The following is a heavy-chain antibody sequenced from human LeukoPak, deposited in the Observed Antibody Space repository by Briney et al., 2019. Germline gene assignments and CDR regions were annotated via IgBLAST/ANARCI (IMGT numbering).Heavy chain of an antibody. Sequence: GGSLRLSCAASGFTSNNYAMNWVRQAPGKGLEWVGRIKRKTDGGTTDYAAPVKGRFTISRDDSKNTLFLQMNSLKTEDTAMYYCATASRGYVDYWGQGTLVTVSS. D-gene: IGHD3-22*01. J-gene: IGHJ4*02. V-gene: IGHV3-15*07. CDR1: GFTSNNYA. CDR2: IKRKTDGGTT. CDR3: ATASRGYVDY.